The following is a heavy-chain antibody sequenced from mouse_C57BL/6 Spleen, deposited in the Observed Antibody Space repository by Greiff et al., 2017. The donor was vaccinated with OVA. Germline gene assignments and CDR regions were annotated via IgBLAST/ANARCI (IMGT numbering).Heavy chain of an antibody. CDR2: IHPNSGST. CDR3: ARYDYTPYYAMDY. V-gene: IGHV1-64*01. CDR1: GYTFTSYW. D-gene: IGHD2-12*01. J-gene: IGHJ4*01. Sequence: QVQLQQPGAELVKPGASVKLSCKASGYTFTSYWMHWVKQRPGQGLEWIGMIHPNSGSTNYNEKFKSKATLTVDKSSSTAYMQLSNLTSEDTAVYYCARYDYTPYYAMDYWGQGTSVTVSS.